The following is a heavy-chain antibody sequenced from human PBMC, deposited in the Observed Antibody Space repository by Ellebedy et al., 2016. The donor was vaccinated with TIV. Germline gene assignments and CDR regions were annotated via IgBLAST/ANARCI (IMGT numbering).Heavy chain of an antibody. J-gene: IGHJ4*02. Sequence: AASVKVSCKAAGFSFTSPSVQLVLHARGPRLEWVVFIVFGNGDTLYAQKFQERVTITREISTSTAYTELSSLRSEDTAVYYFAAGDFDYWGQGTLVTVAS. V-gene: IGHV1-58*01. CDR1: GFSFTSPS. CDR3: AAGDFDY. CDR2: IVFGNGDT.